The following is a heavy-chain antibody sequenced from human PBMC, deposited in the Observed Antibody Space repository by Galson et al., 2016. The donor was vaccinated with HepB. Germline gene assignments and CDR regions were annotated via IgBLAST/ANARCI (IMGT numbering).Heavy chain of an antibody. V-gene: IGHV3-9*01. J-gene: IGHJ4*02. CDR3: ARGYLNYFEH. CDR1: GFTFGDYA. D-gene: IGHD2-15*01. CDR2: ISWNSGNI. Sequence: SLRLSCAASGFTFGDYAMHWVRQAPGKGLEWVSSISWNSGNIGHADSVKGRFNISRDNAKNSLYLQMNSLRAEDTALYYCARGYLNYFEHWGQGTRVTVSP.